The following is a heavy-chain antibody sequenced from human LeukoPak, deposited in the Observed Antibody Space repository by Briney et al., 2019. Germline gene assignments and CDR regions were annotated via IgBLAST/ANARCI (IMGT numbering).Heavy chain of an antibody. CDR3: ARLGIAVAGANNDAFDI. V-gene: IGHV3-23*01. CDR1: GFTFGTYA. CDR2: ISGSGGRA. J-gene: IGHJ3*02. Sequence: GGSLRLSCTASGFTFGTYAMSWVRQAPGKGLEWVSAISGSGGRAYYADSVKGWFTISRDNSKNTLYLQMNSLRAEDTAVYYCARLGIAVAGANNDAFDIWGQGTMVTVSS. D-gene: IGHD6-19*01.